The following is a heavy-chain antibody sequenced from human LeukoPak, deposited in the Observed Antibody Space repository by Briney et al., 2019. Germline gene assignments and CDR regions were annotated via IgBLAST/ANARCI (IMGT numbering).Heavy chain of an antibody. V-gene: IGHV3-7*01. D-gene: IGHD3/OR15-3a*01. CDR1: EFTFSNYW. Sequence: GGSLRLSCAAFEFTFSNYWMSWVRQAPGKGLEWVANINQDGSKKYYVDSVKGRFAISRDNTKNTLYLQMNSLRAEDTAVYYCAKDLPRIMIFGSLDSWGQGTLVTVSS. J-gene: IGHJ4*02. CDR2: INQDGSKK. CDR3: AKDLPRIMIFGSLDS.